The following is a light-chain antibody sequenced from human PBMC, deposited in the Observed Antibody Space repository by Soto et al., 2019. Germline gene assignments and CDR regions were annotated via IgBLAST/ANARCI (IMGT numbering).Light chain of an antibody. J-gene: IGKJ4*01. V-gene: IGKV3-15*01. CDR2: GAS. CDR1: QSVSSN. Sequence: EIVMAQSPATLSVSPGERATLSCRASQSVSSNLVLYQQKPGQAPRLLIYGASTRATGIPARFSGSGSGTEFTLTISSLQSEDFAVYYCQQYNNWPPLTFGGGTKVDIK. CDR3: QQYNNWPPLT.